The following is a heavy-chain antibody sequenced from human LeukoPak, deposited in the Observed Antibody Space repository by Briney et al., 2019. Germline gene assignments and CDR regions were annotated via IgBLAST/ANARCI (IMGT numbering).Heavy chain of an antibody. D-gene: IGHD3-22*01. Sequence: SETLSLTCTVSGGSISSYYWGWIRQPPGKGLEWIGTIYYSGSTYYNPSLKSRVTISVDTSKNQFSLKLSSVTAADTAVYFCARDERPYYDSSGYYYIPNWFDPWGQGTLVTVSS. CDR2: IYYSGST. J-gene: IGHJ5*02. V-gene: IGHV4-39*07. CDR1: GGSISSYY. CDR3: ARDERPYYDSSGYYYIPNWFDP.